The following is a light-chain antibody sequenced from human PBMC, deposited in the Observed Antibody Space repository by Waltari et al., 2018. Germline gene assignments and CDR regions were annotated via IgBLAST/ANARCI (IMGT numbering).Light chain of an antibody. V-gene: IGLV3-1*01. CDR3: QAWDSSTVV. Sequence: SYELTQPPSVSVSPGQTASINCSGDKLGDKYACWYQQKPGQSPVLGIYQDSKRPSGIPERFSGSNSGNTATLTISGTQAMDEADYYCQAWDSSTVVFGGGTKLTVL. J-gene: IGLJ2*01. CDR1: KLGDKY. CDR2: QDS.